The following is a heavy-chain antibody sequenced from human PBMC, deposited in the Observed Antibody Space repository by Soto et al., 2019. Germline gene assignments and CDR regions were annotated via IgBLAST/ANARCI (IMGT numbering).Heavy chain of an antibody. V-gene: IGHV4-34*01. CDR1: GGPFSGVY. CDR3: ARDAFCGSGTCRVGHWFDP. Sequence: ASETLSLTCAVSGGPFSGVYWSWIRQPPGKGLEWIGGVNHRGSANYNPSLESRVTMSVDTSKNQFSLKLTSVPAADSAVYYCARDAFCGSGTCRVGHWFDPWGQGTLVTVSS. D-gene: IGHD2-21*01. J-gene: IGHJ5*02. CDR2: VNHRGSA.